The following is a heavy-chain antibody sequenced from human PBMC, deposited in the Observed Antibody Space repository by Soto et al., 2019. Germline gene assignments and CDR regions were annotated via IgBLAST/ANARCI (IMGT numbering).Heavy chain of an antibody. Sequence: QVQLVQSGAEVKKPGASVKVSCKASGGTFSSYAISWVRQAPGQGLEWMGGIIPIFGTANYAQKVQGRVTITADESTRTAYMDLSSLRSEDTAVYYCESYGGNVHFDYWGQGTLVTVS. CDR1: GGTFSSYA. D-gene: IGHD2-15*01. V-gene: IGHV1-69*12. J-gene: IGHJ4*02. CDR3: ESYGGNVHFDY. CDR2: IIPIFGTA.